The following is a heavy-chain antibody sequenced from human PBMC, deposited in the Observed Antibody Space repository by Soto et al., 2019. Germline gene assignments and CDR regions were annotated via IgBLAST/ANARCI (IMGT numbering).Heavy chain of an antibody. V-gene: IGHV4-30-4*01. CDR2: TYNSGTT. CDR3: ARAPGADKIDY. J-gene: IGHJ4*02. Sequence: QVQLQESGPGLVEPSQTLSLTCTVSGDSISSGYFWSWIRQSPGKGLEWIGHTYNSGTTYNNPSLRSGGTISIDASRNQFSLRLTSVTAADTAVYYCARAPGADKIDYWGQGTLVTVSS. CDR1: GDSISSGYF.